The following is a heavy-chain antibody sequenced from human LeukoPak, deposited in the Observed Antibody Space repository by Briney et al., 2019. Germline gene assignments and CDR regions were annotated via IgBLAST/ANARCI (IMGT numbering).Heavy chain of an antibody. J-gene: IGHJ4*02. CDR2: SIGSTGNR. V-gene: IGHV3-23*01. D-gene: IGHD3-16*01. Sequence: GGSLRLSCAASGFTFNNCGMTWVRRAPGKGLEWVVSIGSTGNRYYADSVKGRFIIPRDNSKNTVYLQMNSLRAEDTAVYYCANGRRSGDDFLDYWGQGTLVTVSS. CDR1: GFTFNNCG. CDR3: ANGRRSGDDFLDY.